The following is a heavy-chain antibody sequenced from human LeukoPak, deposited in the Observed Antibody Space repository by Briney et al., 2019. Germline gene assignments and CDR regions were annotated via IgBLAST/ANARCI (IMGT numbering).Heavy chain of an antibody. J-gene: IGHJ4*02. CDR2: INHSGST. Sequence: PSEPLSLTCAVYGGPFSGYYWSWIRQPPGKGLEWIGEINHSGSTNYNPSLKSRVTISIDTSKNQFSLKLSTVTAADTAVYYCARAGRGGGYWLNYWGQGTLVTVSS. D-gene: IGHD5-18*01. V-gene: IGHV4-34*01. CDR1: GGPFSGYY. CDR3: ARAGRGGGYWLNY.